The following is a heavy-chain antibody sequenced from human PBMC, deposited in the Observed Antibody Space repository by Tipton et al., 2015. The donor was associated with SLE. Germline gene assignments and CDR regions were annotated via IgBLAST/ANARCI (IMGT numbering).Heavy chain of an antibody. J-gene: IGHJ4*02. CDR3: ARDPGGYSYGYHY. CDR2: IIPILGIA. V-gene: IGHV1-69*09. D-gene: IGHD5-18*01. CDR1: GGTFSSYT. Sequence: QLVQSGAEVKKPGSSVKVSCKASGGTFSSYTISWVRQAPGQGLEWMGRIIPILGIANYAQKFQGRVTITADKSTSTAYMELSSLRSEDTAVYYCARDPGGYSYGYHYWGQGTLVTVSS.